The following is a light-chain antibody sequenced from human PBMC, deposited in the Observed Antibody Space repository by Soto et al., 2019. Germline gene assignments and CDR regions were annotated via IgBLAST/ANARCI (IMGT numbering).Light chain of an antibody. CDR2: EVT. V-gene: IGLV2-23*02. Sequence: QSALTQPASVSGSPGQSITISCTGTSSDVGSYNLVSWYQQLPGKAPKLIINEVTRRPSGVSTRFSGSKSDNTASLTISGLQAEDEADYYCCSFAGGSTYVFGTGTKVTVL. CDR3: CSFAGGSTYV. CDR1: SSDVGSYNL. J-gene: IGLJ1*01.